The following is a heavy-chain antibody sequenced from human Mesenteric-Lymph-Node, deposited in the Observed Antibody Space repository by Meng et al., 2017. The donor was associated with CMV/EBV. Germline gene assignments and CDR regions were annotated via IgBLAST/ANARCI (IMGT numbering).Heavy chain of an antibody. D-gene: IGHD6-13*01. Sequence: QITLKESGPTLVKPTQTLTLTCTFSGFSLSTSGVGVGWIRQPPGKALEWLALIYWDDDKRYSPSLKSSLIITKDTSKIQVVLTMTNMYPVDTATYYCAHSSGIAAAGPFYFDYWGQGTLVTVSS. CDR1: GFSLSTSGVG. CDR2: IYWDDDK. CDR3: AHSSGIAAAGPFYFDY. J-gene: IGHJ4*02. V-gene: IGHV2-5*02.